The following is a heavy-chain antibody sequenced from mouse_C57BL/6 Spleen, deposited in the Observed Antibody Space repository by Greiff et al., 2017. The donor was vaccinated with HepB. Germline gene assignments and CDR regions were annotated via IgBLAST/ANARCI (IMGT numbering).Heavy chain of an antibody. J-gene: IGHJ4*01. Sequence: LVKPGASVKISCKASGYAFSSSWMNWVKQRPGKGLEWIGRIYPGDGDTNYNGKFKGKATLTADKSSSTAYMQLSSLTSEDSAVYFCARLLRNYYAMDYWGQGTSVTVSS. D-gene: IGHD1-1*01. CDR2: IYPGDGDT. CDR1: GYAFSSSW. V-gene: IGHV1-82*01. CDR3: ARLLRNYYAMDY.